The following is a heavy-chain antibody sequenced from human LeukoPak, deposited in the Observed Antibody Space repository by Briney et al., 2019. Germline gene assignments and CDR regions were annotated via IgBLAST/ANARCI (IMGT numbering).Heavy chain of an antibody. J-gene: IGHJ2*01. V-gene: IGHV3-30*03. Sequence: GSLRLSCAASGFTFSSYGMHWVRQAPGKGLEWVAVISYDGSNKYYADSVKGRFTISRDNAKNSLYLQLNSLRAEDTALYYCARATRPYCTSTSCRDWYFDLWGRGTLVTVSS. D-gene: IGHD2-2*01. CDR3: ARATRPYCTSTSCRDWYFDL. CDR1: GFTFSSYG. CDR2: ISYDGSNK.